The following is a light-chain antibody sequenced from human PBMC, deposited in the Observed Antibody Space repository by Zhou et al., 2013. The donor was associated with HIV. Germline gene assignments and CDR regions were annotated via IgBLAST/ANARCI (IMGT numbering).Light chain of an antibody. CDR1: QSISSY. CDR2: AAS. Sequence: DIQMTQSPSSLSASVGDRVTITCRASQSISSYLNWYQQKPGKAPKLLIYAASSLQSGVPSRFSGSGSGTDFTLTISSLQPEDFATYYCQQSYSTPXTFGQGPSWRSN. J-gene: IGKJ2*01. CDR3: QQSYSTPXT. V-gene: IGKV1-39*01.